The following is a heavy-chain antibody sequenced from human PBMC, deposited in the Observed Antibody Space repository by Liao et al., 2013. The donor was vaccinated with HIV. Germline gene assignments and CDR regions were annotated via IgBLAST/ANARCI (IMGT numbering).Heavy chain of an antibody. D-gene: IGHD3-3*01. CDR2: MSYIGNT. CDR1: GFSISSSNW. CDR3: ARTDQYYDFWNGYENWFDP. V-gene: IGHV4-28*01. J-gene: IGHJ5*02. Sequence: HVQLQESGPRLVKPSDTLSLTCTISGFSISSSNWWGWIRQPPGKGLEFVAYMSYIGNTYSNPSLSSRVTMSVDTSKNEFSLNLRSVTAADTAVYYCARTDQYYDFWNGYENWFDPWGQGTLVTVSS.